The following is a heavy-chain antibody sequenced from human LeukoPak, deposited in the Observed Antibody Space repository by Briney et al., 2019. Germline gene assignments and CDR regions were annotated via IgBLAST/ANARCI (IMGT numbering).Heavy chain of an antibody. CDR2: ISWNSGSL. J-gene: IGHJ6*03. CDR3: ARFGESSGYYLYYYYYYMDV. V-gene: IGHV3-9*01. CDR1: GFTFDDYA. Sequence: GGSLRLSCAASGFTFDDYAMHWVRQAPGKGLEWVSGISWNSGSLGYADSVKGRFTISRDNAKNSLYLQMNSLRAEDTALYYCARFGESSGYYLYYYYYYMDVWGKGTTVTVSS. D-gene: IGHD3-22*01.